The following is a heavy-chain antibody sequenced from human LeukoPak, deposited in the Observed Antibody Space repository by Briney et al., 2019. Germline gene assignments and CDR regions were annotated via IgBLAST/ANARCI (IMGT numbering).Heavy chain of an antibody. Sequence: GASVTVSCTASGYTFISYYIHWVRQAPGQGLEWMGIINPAGGTTTYAHKFLGRVTLTRDTSTSTVYMELSSLRSEDTAVHYCARSGDYNGTTYRDAFDVWGQGTMVTVSS. CDR3: ARSGDYNGTTYRDAFDV. CDR1: GYTFISYY. CDR2: INPAGGTT. D-gene: IGHD4-17*01. J-gene: IGHJ3*01. V-gene: IGHV1-46*01.